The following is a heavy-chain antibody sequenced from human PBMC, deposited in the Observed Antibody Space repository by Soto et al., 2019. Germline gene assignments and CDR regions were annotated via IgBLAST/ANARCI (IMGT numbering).Heavy chain of an antibody. CDR2: IYYSGST. V-gene: IGHV4-31*03. CDR1: GGSISSGGYY. CDR3: ASRSPRAYGPGAFDI. D-gene: IGHD3-10*01. Sequence: SETLSLTCTVSGGSISSGGYYWSWIRQHPGKGLEWIGYIYYSGSTYYNPSLKSRVTISVDTSKNQFSLKLSSVTAADTAVYYCASRSPRAYGPGAFDIWGQGTMVTVSS. J-gene: IGHJ3*02.